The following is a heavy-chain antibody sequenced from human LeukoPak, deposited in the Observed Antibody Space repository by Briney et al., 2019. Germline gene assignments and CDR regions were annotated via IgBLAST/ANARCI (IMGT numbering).Heavy chain of an antibody. CDR2: IYYSGST. CDR1: GGSISSYY. D-gene: IGHD6-13*01. V-gene: IGHV4-59*08. Sequence: PSETLSLTCTVSGGSISSYYWSWIRQPLGKGLEWIGYIYYSGSTNYNPSLKSRVTISVDTSKNQFSLKLSSVTAADTAVYYCARQGIAAAGVIDYWGQGTLVTVSS. CDR3: ARQGIAAAGVIDY. J-gene: IGHJ4*02.